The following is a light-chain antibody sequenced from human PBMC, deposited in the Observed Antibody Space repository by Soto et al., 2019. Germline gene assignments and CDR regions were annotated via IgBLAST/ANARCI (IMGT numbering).Light chain of an antibody. CDR3: SSYAGSNHYV. J-gene: IGLJ1*01. CDR1: SGSFASNY. V-gene: IGLV6-57*04. Sequence: NFMLTQPHSVSGSPGKTITISCTRSSGSFASNYVQWYRQRPGSVPTTVIYEDDQRPSGVPARFSGSKSGNTASLTVSGLQTEDEADYYCSSYAGSNHYVFGTGTKVTVL. CDR2: EDD.